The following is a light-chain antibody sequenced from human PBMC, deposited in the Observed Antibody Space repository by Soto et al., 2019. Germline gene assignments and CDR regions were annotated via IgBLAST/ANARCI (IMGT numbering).Light chain of an antibody. J-gene: IGLJ3*02. CDR3: VLLYGGAWV. CDR1: TGAVTSDYY. Sequence: QAVVTQEPSLTVSPGGTVTLTCALTTGAVTSDYYPNWFQRKPGQALRTLIYRTSNKHSWTPAPFSGSLLGGKAALTLSGVQPEDEADYYCVLLYGGAWVFGGGTKVTVL. V-gene: IGLV7-43*01. CDR2: RTS.